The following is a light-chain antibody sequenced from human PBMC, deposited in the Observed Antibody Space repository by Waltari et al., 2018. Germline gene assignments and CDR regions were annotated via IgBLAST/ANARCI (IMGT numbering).Light chain of an antibody. Sequence: EIVLTQSPGTASLSPGERVTLSCRASQSVGSSSLAWYQQKPGQAPRLVIYRASRRATGIPDRFSGSGVGTDFSLTSSRVEPEDFAVYYGQQHGTLPATFGQGTKVAI. J-gene: IGKJ1*01. CDR2: RAS. CDR1: QSVGSSS. V-gene: IGKV3-20*01. CDR3: QQHGTLPAT.